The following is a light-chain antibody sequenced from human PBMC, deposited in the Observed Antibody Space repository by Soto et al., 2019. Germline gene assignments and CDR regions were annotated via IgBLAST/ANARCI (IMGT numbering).Light chain of an antibody. CDR1: QSISSY. J-gene: IGKJ5*01. V-gene: IGKV1-39*01. CDR2: AAS. Sequence: DIRMTQSPSSLSASVGDRVTITCRASQSISSYLNWYQQKPGKAPKLLIYAASSLQSGVPSRFSGSGSGTDFTLTISSLQPEDFATYYCQQSYSTLITFGQGTRLEI. CDR3: QQSYSTLIT.